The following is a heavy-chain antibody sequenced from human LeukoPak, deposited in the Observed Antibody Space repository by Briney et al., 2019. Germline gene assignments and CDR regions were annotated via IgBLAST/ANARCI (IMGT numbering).Heavy chain of an antibody. D-gene: IGHD6-13*01. V-gene: IGHV3-23*01. J-gene: IGHJ4*02. Sequence: GGSLRLSCAASGFTFSSYAMSWVRQAPGKGLEWVSAISGSGGSTYCADSVKGRFTISRDNSKNTLYLQMNSLRAEDTAVYYCAKIDSSSSWYGRLDYWGQETLVTVSS. CDR1: GFTFSSYA. CDR2: ISGSGGST. CDR3: AKIDSSSSWYGRLDY.